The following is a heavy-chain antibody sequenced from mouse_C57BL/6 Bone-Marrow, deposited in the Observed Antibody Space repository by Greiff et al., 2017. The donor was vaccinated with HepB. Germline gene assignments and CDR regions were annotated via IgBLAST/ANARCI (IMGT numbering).Heavy chain of an antibody. CDR2: INPGSGGT. Sequence: QVQLKQSGAELVRPGTSVKVSCKASGYAFTNYLIEWVKQRPGQGLEWIGVINPGSGGTNYNEKFKGKATLTADKSSSTAYMPLSSLTSEDSAVYFCARDVRGWFAYWGQGTLVTVSA. CDR1: GYAFTNYL. D-gene: IGHD2-14*01. J-gene: IGHJ3*01. CDR3: ARDVRGWFAY. V-gene: IGHV1-54*01.